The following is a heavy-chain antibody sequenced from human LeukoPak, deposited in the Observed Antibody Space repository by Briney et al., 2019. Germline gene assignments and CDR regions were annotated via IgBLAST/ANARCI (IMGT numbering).Heavy chain of an antibody. Sequence: GGSLRLSCAASGFTFSSYGMHWVRQAPGKGLEWVAVISYDGSKKYYADSVKGRFTISRDNSKNTLYLQMNSLRAEDTAVYYCAKDLCTNGVCYFDYWGQGTLVTVSS. CDR1: GFTFSSYG. D-gene: IGHD2-8*01. V-gene: IGHV3-30*18. CDR2: ISYDGSKK. CDR3: AKDLCTNGVCYFDY. J-gene: IGHJ4*02.